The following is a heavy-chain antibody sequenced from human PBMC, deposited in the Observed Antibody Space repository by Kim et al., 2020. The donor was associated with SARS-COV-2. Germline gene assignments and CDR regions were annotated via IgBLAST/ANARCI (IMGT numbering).Heavy chain of an antibody. V-gene: IGHV1-18*01. Sequence: ASVKVSCKASGYTFTSYGISWVRQAPGQGLEWMGWISAYNGNTNYAQKLQGRVTMTTDTSTSTAYMELRSLTSDDTAVYYCARESVGPRFYYGMDVWGQGNTVTVSS. CDR3: ARESVGPRFYYGMDV. D-gene: IGHD2-15*01. CDR2: ISAYNGNT. CDR1: GYTFTSYG. J-gene: IGHJ6*02.